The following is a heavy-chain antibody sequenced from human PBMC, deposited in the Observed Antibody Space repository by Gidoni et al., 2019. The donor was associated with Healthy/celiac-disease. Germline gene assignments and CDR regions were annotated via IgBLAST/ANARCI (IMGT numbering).Heavy chain of an antibody. Sequence: QLQLPESGPGLVKPSDTLSLTCTVSVGSISSSSYYWGWIRQPPGKGLEWIGSIYYSGRPYYNPSLKSRVTISVDTSKNQFSLKLSSVTAADTAVYYCARGPRITIFGVASYYYYYMDVWGKGTTVTVSS. CDR3: ARGPRITIFGVASYYYYYMDV. V-gene: IGHV4-39*01. D-gene: IGHD3-3*01. J-gene: IGHJ6*03. CDR2: IYYSGRP. CDR1: VGSISSSSYY.